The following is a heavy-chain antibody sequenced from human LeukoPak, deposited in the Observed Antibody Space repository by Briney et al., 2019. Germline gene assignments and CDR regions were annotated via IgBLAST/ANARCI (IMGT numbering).Heavy chain of an antibody. V-gene: IGHV1-2*06. CDR1: GYTFTGYY. D-gene: IGHD5-12*01. CDR2: INPNSGGT. Sequence: ASVKVSCKASGYTFTGYYMHWVRQAPGQGLEWMGRINPNSGGTNYAQKFQGRVTMTRDTSISTAYMELSRLRSDDTAVYYCASYFLGYSGYNSAVSFDYWGQGTLVTVSS. J-gene: IGHJ4*02. CDR3: ASYFLGYSGYNSAVSFDY.